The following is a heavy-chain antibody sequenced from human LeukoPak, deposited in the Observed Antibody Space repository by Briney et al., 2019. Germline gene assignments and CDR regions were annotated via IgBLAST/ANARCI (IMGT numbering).Heavy chain of an antibody. CDR2: ISAYNGNT. CDR3: ARDGGYSGYGDIDY. J-gene: IGHJ4*02. V-gene: IGHV1-18*01. CDR1: GYTFTNFG. Sequence: ASVKVSCKTSGYTFTNFGVSWVRQAPGQGLEWMGWISAYNGNTNYAQKLQGRVTMTTDTSTSTAYMELRSLRSDDTAVYYCARDGGYSGYGDIDYWGQGTLVTVSS. D-gene: IGHD5-12*01.